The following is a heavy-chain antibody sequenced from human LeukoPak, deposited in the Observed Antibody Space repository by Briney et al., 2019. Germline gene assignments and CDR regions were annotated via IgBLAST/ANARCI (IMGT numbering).Heavy chain of an antibody. V-gene: IGHV1-8*01. Sequence: GASVKVSCKASGYTFTSYDINWVRQATGQGLEWMGWMNPNSGNTGYAQKFQGRVTMTRNTSISTAYMELSSLRSEDTAVYYCAAALIGQLWFGEQDWGQGTLVTVSS. CDR3: AAALIGQLWFGEQD. D-gene: IGHD3-10*01. CDR1: GYTFTSYD. J-gene: IGHJ4*02. CDR2: MNPNSGNT.